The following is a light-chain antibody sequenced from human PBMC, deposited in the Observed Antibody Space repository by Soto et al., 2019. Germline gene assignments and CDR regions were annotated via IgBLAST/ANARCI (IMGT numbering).Light chain of an antibody. Sequence: QSALTQPPSVSGSPGQSVTISCTIATSDVGDYEHVSWYQLAPGTTPKLLIYEGSKRPSGVSNRFSGSKSGNTASLTISGLQAEDEADYYCCSYAGRSTFDVFGNGTKVTV. J-gene: IGLJ1*01. CDR2: EGS. CDR1: TSDVGDYEH. V-gene: IGLV2-23*03. CDR3: CSYAGRSTFDV.